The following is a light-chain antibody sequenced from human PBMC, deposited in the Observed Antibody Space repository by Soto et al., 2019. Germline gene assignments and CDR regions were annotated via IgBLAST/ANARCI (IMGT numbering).Light chain of an antibody. J-gene: IGLJ3*02. CDR1: NSDIGGYNY. V-gene: IGLV2-14*01. CDR3: SSYTTSNTVV. CDR2: DVS. Sequence: QSALTQPASVSGSPGQSITISCTGTNSDIGGYNYVSWYQQHPGKAPKLMLYDVSNRPSGVSNRFSGSKSGNTASLTISGLQTEDEADYYCSSYTTSNTVVFGGGTKVTVL.